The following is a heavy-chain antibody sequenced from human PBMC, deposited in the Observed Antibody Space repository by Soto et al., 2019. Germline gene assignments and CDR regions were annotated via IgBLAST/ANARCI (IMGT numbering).Heavy chain of an antibody. J-gene: IGHJ6*02. D-gene: IGHD2-15*01. CDR1: RFTFSSYG. CDR3: AKDRVVAGNYGMDV. V-gene: IGHV3-30*18. Sequence: PGVSLRLSCAASRFTFSSYGMQCVGEAPGKGLVWVAVISYDGSNKYYADSVKGRFTISIDNSKNTLYLQMHSLRAEDTAVYYCAKDRVVAGNYGMDVWGQGTTVTVSS. CDR2: ISYDGSNK.